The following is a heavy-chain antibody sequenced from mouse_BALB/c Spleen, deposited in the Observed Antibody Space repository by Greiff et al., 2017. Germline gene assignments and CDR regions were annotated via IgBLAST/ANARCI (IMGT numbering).Heavy chain of an antibody. CDR3: ARDGSSALAY. CDR1: GFTFSSYA. J-gene: IGHJ3*01. CDR2: ISSGGST. Sequence: DVHLVESGGGLVKPGGSLKLSCAASGFTFSSYAMSWVRQTPEKRLEWVASISSGGSTYYPDSVKGRFTISRDNARNILYLQMSSLRSEDTAMYYCARDGSSALAYGGQGTLVTVSA. D-gene: IGHD1-1*01. V-gene: IGHV5-6-5*01.